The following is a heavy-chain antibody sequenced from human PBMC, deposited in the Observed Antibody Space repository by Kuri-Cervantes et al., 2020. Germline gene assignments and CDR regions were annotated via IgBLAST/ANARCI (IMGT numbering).Heavy chain of an antibody. D-gene: IGHD2-15*01. CDR3: ASLVKEAATNYYYYGMDV. CDR1: GGSISSYY. J-gene: IGHJ6*02. CDR2: IYYSGST. Sequence: GSLRLSCAVSGGSISSYYWSWIRQPPGKGLEWIGYIYYSGSTNYNPSLKSRVTISVDTSKNQFSLKLSSVTAADTAVYYCASLVKEAATNYYYYGMDVWGQGTTVTVSS. V-gene: IGHV4-59*12.